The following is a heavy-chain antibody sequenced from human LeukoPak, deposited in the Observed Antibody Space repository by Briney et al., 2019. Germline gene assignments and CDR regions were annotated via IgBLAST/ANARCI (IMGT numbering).Heavy chain of an antibody. D-gene: IGHD5-18*01. Sequence: PSETQSLTCAVYGGSFSGYYWSWIRQPPGKGLEWIGEINHSGSTNYNPSLKSRVTISVDTSKNQFSLKLSSVTAADTAVYYCARVNTAMVYGSDYWGQGTLVTVSS. CDR2: INHSGST. V-gene: IGHV4-34*01. J-gene: IGHJ4*02. CDR3: ARVNTAMVYGSDY. CDR1: GGSFSGYY.